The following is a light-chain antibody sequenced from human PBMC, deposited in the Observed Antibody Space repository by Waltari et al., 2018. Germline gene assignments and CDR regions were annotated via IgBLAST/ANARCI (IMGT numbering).Light chain of an antibody. CDR1: SSDVGFYNY. J-gene: IGLJ3*02. Sequence: QSALTQPASVSGSPGQSITIPCTGTSSDVGFYNYVSRYQQHPGKAPKLIIYDVSERPSGVSDRFSGSKSGNTASLTISGLQAEDEADYYCNSYTGSSSWVFGGGTKLAVL. CDR3: NSYTGSSSWV. CDR2: DVS. V-gene: IGLV2-14*01.